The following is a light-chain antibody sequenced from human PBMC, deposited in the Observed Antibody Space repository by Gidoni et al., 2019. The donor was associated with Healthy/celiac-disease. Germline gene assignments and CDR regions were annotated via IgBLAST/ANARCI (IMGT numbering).Light chain of an antibody. CDR3: CSYAGSYTWV. CDR1: SSDVGGYNY. J-gene: IGLJ3*02. V-gene: IGLV2-11*01. Sequence: QSVLTQPRSVSGSAGQSVTISCTGTSSDVGGYNYVSWYQQPPGKAPKLMIYDVSQRPSGVPDRFSGSKSGNTASLTISGLQAEDEADYYCCSYAGSYTWVFGGGTKLTVL. CDR2: DVS.